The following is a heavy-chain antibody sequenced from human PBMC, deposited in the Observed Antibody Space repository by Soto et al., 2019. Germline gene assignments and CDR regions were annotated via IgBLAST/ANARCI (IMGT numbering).Heavy chain of an antibody. CDR2: INAGNGNT. Sequence: ASVKVSCKASGYTFTSYAMHWVRQAPGQRLEWMGWINAGNGNTKYSQKFQGRVTITRDTSASTAYMELSSLRSEDTAVYYCARSYCSSTSCYNNWFDPWGQGTLVTVSS. CDR3: ARSYCSSTSCYNNWFDP. J-gene: IGHJ5*02. V-gene: IGHV1-3*01. D-gene: IGHD2-2*02. CDR1: GYTFTSYA.